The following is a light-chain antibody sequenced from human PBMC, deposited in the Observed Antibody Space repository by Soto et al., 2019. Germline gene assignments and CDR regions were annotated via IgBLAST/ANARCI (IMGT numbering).Light chain of an antibody. Sequence: DIQMTQSPSSLSASVGDRVTITCRASQSISSYLNWYQQKPGKAPKLLIYAASSLQSGVPSRFSGGGAGTDFTLTISRLHPEDFATYYCQQSYSTPYTFGQGTKLEIK. CDR3: QQSYSTPYT. J-gene: IGKJ2*01. V-gene: IGKV1-39*01. CDR2: AAS. CDR1: QSISSY.